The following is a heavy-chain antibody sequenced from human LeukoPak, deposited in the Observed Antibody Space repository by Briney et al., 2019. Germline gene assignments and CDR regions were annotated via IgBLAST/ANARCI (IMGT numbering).Heavy chain of an antibody. CDR1: GGSISGYY. CDR2: IYYSGST. J-gene: IGHJ6*02. CDR3: ARGPNYDILTDMGYYYYYGMDV. D-gene: IGHD3-9*01. Sequence: SETLSLTCTVSGGSISGYYWSWIRQPPGKGREWIGYIYYSGSTNYNPSLKSRVTISVDTSKNQFSLKLSSVTAADTAVYYCARGPNYDILTDMGYYYYYGMDVWGQGTTVTVSS. V-gene: IGHV4-59*01.